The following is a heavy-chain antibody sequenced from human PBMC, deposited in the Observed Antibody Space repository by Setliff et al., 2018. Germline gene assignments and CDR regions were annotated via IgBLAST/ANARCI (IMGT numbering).Heavy chain of an antibody. CDR1: GDTSTTYA. CDR2: INAGNGNI. D-gene: IGHD1-26*01. J-gene: IGHJ4*02. CDR3: ARGDVYSGSYYHFDY. V-gene: IGHV1-3*01. Sequence: ASVKVSCKASGDTSTTYAIHWVRQAPGQGLEWMGWINAGNGNIRYSQNFQGRVTITRDTSASTAYMELSSLTSEDTAIYYCARGDVYSGSYYHFDYWGRGTLVTVS.